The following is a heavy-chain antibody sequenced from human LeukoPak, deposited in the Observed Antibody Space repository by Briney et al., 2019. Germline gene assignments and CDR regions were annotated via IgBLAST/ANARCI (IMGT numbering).Heavy chain of an antibody. CDR3: ARRWGSGWYGGLEYYFDY. J-gene: IGHJ4*02. CDR1: GGSISSSSYY. CDR2: IYYSGST. Sequence: TSETLSLTCTVSGGSISSSSYYWGWIRQPPGKGLEWIGSIYYSGSTYYNPSLKSRVTISVDTSKNQFSLKLSSVTAADTAVYYCARRWGSGWYGGLEYYFDYWGQGTLVTVSS. V-gene: IGHV4-39*01. D-gene: IGHD6-19*01.